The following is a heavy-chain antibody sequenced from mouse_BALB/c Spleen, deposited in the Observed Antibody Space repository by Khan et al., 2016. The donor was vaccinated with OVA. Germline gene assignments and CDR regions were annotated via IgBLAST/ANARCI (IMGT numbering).Heavy chain of an antibody. CDR2: IWSGGST. D-gene: IGHD2-4*01. CDR1: GFSLTTYG. V-gene: IGHV2-2*02. CDR3: ARNYDYDEGLAY. Sequence: VELQESGPGLVQPSQSLSITCTVSGFSLTTYGVHWVRQSPGKGLEWLGVIWSGGSTDYNAAFISRLSISKDNSKSQVFFKMNSLQANDTAIYYCARNYDYDEGLAYWGQGTLVTVSA. J-gene: IGHJ3*01.